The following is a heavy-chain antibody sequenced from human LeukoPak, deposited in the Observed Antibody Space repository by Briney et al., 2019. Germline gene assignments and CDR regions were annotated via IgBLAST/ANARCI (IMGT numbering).Heavy chain of an antibody. CDR2: IYSGGST. D-gene: IGHD6-13*01. CDR3: ASSSSSSWLGFDY. V-gene: IGHV3-66*01. Sequence: GGSLRLSCAASGFTVSSNYMSWVRQAPGKGLEWVSIIYSGGSTSYADSVKGRFTISRDNSKNTLYLQMNSLRAGDTAVYYCASSSSSSWLGFDYWGQGTLVTVSS. CDR1: GFTVSSNY. J-gene: IGHJ4*02.